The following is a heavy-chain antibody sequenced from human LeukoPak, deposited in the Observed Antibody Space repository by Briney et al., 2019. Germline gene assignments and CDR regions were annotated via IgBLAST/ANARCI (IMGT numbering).Heavy chain of an antibody. Sequence: SETLSLTCAVYGGSFSGYYWSWIRQPPGKGLEWIGEINHSGSTNYNPSLKSRVTISVDTSKNQFSLKLSSVTAADTAVYYCARGTWSYGSGSSYFDYWGQGTLVTVSS. CDR3: ARGTWSYGSGSSYFDY. D-gene: IGHD3-10*01. CDR1: GGSFSGYY. CDR2: INHSGST. J-gene: IGHJ4*02. V-gene: IGHV4-34*01.